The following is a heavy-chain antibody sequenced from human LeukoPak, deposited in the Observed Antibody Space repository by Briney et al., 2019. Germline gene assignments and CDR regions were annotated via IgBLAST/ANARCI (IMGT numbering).Heavy chain of an antibody. V-gene: IGHV3-23*01. J-gene: IGHJ4*02. CDR2: ISGSGGTT. D-gene: IGHD6-6*01. CDR3: ARPSYSSSSPDY. CDR1: GFTFSTYA. Sequence: PGGSLRPSCAASGFTFSTYAMSWVRQAPGKGLEWVSAISGSGGTTYNADSVKGRFTISRDNAKNSLYLQMNSLRAEDTAVYYCARPSYSSSSPDYWGQGTLVTVSS.